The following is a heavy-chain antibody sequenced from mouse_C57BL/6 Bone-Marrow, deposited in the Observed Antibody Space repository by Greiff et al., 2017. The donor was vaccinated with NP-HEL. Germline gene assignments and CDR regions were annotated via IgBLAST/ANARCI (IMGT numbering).Heavy chain of an antibody. CDR3: ADDGYLYYYAMDY. Sequence: VPMHHPFPNLFIPGASVKLSCTASGFNIKNTYMHWVKQRPEQGLEWIGRIDPANGNTKYAPKFQGKATITADTSSNTAYLQLSSLTSEDTAIYYCADDGYLYYYAMDYGGQGTSVTVSA. D-gene: IGHD2-3*01. CDR1: GFNIKNTY. CDR2: IDPANGNT. V-gene: IGHV14-3*01. J-gene: IGHJ4*01.